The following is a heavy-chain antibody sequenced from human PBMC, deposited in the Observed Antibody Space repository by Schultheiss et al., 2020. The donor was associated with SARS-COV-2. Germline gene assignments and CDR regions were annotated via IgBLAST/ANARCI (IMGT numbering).Heavy chain of an antibody. J-gene: IGHJ4*02. CDR3: ARVDCGGDCHSRFLADY. Sequence: GGSLRLSCTASGFTFSNYALHWVRQAPGKGLEWVALISYDGSNEYYGDSVKGRFTISRDDPKNTLNLQMSSLTAEDTAVYYCARVDCGGDCHSRFLADYWGLGALVTVAS. CDR1: GFTFSNYA. D-gene: IGHD2-21*02. CDR2: ISYDGSNE. V-gene: IGHV3-30-3*01.